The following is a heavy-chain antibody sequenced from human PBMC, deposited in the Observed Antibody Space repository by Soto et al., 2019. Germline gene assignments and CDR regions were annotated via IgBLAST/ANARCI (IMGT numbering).Heavy chain of an antibody. CDR1: GFTFSSYG. Sequence: QVQLVESGGGVVQPGRSLRLSCAASGFTFSSYGLHWVRQAPGKGLEWVAIIWYDGTNKYYADSVKGRFTISRDNSKNPVYLQMKRLRAEDTALYYCGRNFLRYYYYGMGVWGQGTTVTVSS. D-gene: IGHD3-9*01. V-gene: IGHV3-33*01. J-gene: IGHJ6*02. CDR2: IWYDGTNK. CDR3: GRNFLRYYYYGMGV.